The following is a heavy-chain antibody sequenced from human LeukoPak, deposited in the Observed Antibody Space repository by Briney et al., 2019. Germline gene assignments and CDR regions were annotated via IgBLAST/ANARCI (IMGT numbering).Heavy chain of an antibody. CDR2: IKQDGSEK. V-gene: IGHV3-7*01. J-gene: IGHJ3*02. CDR1: GFTFSSYW. Sequence: GGSLRLSCAASGFTFSSYWMSWVRQAPGKGLEWVANIKQDGSEKYYVDSVKGRFTVSRDNAKNSLYLRMNSLRAEDTAVYYCARVWSIAPAVAFDIWGQGTMVTVSS. CDR3: ARVWSIAPAVAFDI. D-gene: IGHD2-2*01.